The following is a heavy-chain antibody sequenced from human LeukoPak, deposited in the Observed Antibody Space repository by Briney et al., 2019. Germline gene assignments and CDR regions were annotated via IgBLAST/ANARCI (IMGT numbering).Heavy chain of an antibody. CDR2: ISSSSDYI. V-gene: IGHV3-21*01. D-gene: IGHD3-16*01. J-gene: IGHJ4*02. CDR3: ARDPRGDPPYYFDD. Sequence: GGSLRLSCAASGITFSSYSMNWVRQAPGKGLEWVSSISSSSDYIYYADSVRGRFTISRDNAKNSLYLQMNSLRAEDTAVYYCARDPRGDPPYYFDDWGQGTLVTVSS. CDR1: GITFSSYS.